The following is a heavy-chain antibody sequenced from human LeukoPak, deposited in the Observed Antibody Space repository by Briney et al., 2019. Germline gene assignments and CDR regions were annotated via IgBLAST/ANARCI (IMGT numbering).Heavy chain of an antibody. CDR1: GYTFTSYG. J-gene: IGHJ3*02. Sequence: GASVKVSCKASGYTFTSYGISWVRQAPGQGLEWMGGIIPIFGTANYAQKFQGRVTITADESTSTAYMELSSLRSEDTAVYYCARDPRDWVNAFDIWGQGTMVTVSS. D-gene: IGHD3-9*01. CDR2: IIPIFGTA. CDR3: ARDPRDWVNAFDI. V-gene: IGHV1-69*13.